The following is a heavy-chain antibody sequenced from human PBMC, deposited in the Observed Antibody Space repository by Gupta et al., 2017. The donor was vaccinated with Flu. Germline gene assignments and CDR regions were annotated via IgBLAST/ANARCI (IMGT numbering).Heavy chain of an antibody. V-gene: IGHV4-31*02. CDR2: VSRTGRT. CDR1: GASITSGEFY. CDR3: TRDRGKNNWYFDS. D-gene: IGHD3-10*01. Sequence: SGASITSGEFYWGWVRQRPGKGLEWLGYVSRTGRTNDNPSFKSRLTMSVDTSMNLFSLRLISVTVADTAMYFCTRDRGKNNWYFDSWGRGTQVTVSS. J-gene: IGHJ2*01.